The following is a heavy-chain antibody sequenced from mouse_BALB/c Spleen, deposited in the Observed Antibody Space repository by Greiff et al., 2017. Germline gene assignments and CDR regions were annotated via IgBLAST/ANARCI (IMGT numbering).Heavy chain of an antibody. V-gene: IGHV1-54*01. CDR3: ARRGGINSALGYAMDY. Sequence: QVQLQQSGAELVRPGTSVKVSCKASGYAFTNYWIEWVKQRPGQGLEWIGVINPGSGGTNYNEKFKGKATLTADKSSSTAYMQLSSLTSDDSAVYCCARRGGINSALGYAMDYWGQGTSVTVSS. J-gene: IGHJ4*01. D-gene: IGHD1-2*01. CDR2: INPGSGGT. CDR1: GYAFTNYW.